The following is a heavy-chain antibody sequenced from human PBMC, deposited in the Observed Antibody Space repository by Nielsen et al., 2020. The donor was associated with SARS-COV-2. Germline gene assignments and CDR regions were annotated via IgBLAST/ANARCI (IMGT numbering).Heavy chain of an antibody. CDR3: ARDQQGDGYFDY. J-gene: IGHJ4*02. CDR2: IIPIFGTA. V-gene: IGHV1-69*13. Sequence: SVKVSCKASGYTFTSYGISWVRQAPGQGLEWMGGIIPIFGTANYAQKFQGRVTITADESTSTAYMELSSLRSEDTAVYYCARDQQGDGYFDYWGQGTLVTVSS. CDR1: GYTFTSYG. D-gene: IGHD3-10*01.